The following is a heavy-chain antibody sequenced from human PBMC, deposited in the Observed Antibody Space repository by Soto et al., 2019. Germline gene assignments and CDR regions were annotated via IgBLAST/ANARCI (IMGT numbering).Heavy chain of an antibody. J-gene: IGHJ2*01. CDR1: NSSLGAFH. CDR2: LIHGGST. D-gene: IGHD3-10*02. V-gene: IGHV4-34*02. CDR3: AIRPLSNDYIRQNCRELRDSFDF. Sequence: QVHLEQWGAGLLKPSETLSLTSAIYNSSLGAFHWTWIRQHPGKGLEWSGELIHGGSTNYNPYLKCRVPFTLGTLKSQFPSNVMTMTDADPVVNYCAIRPLSNDYIRQNCRELRDSFDFWGR.